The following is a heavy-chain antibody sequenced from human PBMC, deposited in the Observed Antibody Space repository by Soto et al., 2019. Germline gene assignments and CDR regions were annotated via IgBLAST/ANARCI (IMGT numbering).Heavy chain of an antibody. CDR2: SSGGGGVT. Sequence: EVQLLESGGGLVQPGGSLRLSCSASGFMFSNYAMSWVRQAPGKGLEWVSSSSGGGGVTHYADSVKGRFPISRDNSLNTAPLQMRRRRAEDTAMYYCAKGSHYAILTAYRAFDFWGQGTLVTVSS. V-gene: IGHV3-23*01. J-gene: IGHJ4*02. CDR1: GFMFSNYA. CDR3: AKGSHYAILTAYRAFDF. D-gene: IGHD3-9*01.